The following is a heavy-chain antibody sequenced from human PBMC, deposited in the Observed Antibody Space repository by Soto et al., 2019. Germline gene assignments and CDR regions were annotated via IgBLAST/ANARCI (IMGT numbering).Heavy chain of an antibody. CDR2: IYYSGST. Sequence: SETLSLTCTVSGGSISSYYWSWIRQPPGKGLEWIGYIYYSGSTNYNPSLKSRVTISVDTSKNQFSLKLSSVTAADTAVYYCARQGVGFYYYYYMDVWGKGTTVTVSS. D-gene: IGHD1-26*01. CDR1: GGSISSYY. J-gene: IGHJ6*03. V-gene: IGHV4-59*08. CDR3: ARQGVGFYYYYYMDV.